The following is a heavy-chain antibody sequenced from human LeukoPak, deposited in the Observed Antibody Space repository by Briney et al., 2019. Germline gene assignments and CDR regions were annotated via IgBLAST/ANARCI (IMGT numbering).Heavy chain of an antibody. CDR2: IYYSGST. Sequence: SETLSLTCTVSGGSISSYYWSWIRQPPGKGLEWIGYIYYSGSTDYNPSLKSRVTISVDTSKNQFSLKLSSVTAADTAVYYCARVVLDIVVVPAAHDAFDIWGQGTMVIVSS. V-gene: IGHV4-59*01. CDR1: GGSISSYY. J-gene: IGHJ3*02. D-gene: IGHD2-2*01. CDR3: ARVVLDIVVVPAAHDAFDI.